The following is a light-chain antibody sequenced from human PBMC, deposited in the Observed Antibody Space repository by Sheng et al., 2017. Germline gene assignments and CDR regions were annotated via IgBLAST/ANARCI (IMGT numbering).Light chain of an antibody. CDR2: GAS. CDR1: QSIASNY. Sequence: EIVLTQSPGTLSLSPGERATLSCRASQSIASNYIAWYQQKPGQAPRLLIYGASSRATGIPDRFSGSGSGTEFTLTINSLQSEDFAVYYCQQYNHWSTFGQGTRVEFK. CDR3: QQYNHWST. V-gene: IGKV3-20*01. J-gene: IGKJ1*01.